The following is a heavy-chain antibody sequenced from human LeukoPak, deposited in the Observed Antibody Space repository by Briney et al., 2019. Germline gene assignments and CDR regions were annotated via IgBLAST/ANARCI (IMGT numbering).Heavy chain of an antibody. CDR2: ISNGNT. J-gene: IGHJ5*02. Sequence: GGSLRLSCAASGFPFSNHAMSWVRQPPGKGLEWVSAISNGNTYYAASVRGRFTISRDDSKNMVYLQMNSLRVEDTARYYCVREAGYCASVCLKSNWFDPWGQGTLVTVSS. CDR3: VREAGYCASVCLKSNWFDP. D-gene: IGHD2-21*02. V-gene: IGHV3-23*01. CDR1: GFPFSNHA.